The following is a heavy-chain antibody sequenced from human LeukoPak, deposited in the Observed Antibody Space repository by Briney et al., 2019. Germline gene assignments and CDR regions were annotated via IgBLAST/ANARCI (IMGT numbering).Heavy chain of an antibody. Sequence: ASLKVSCKASGYTFTGYFMHWVRQAPGQGLEWMGWINPNSGDANYAQKFQGRVTMTRDTSISTAYMELSRLRSDDTAVYYCARDGRYDSSGYPFDYWGQGTLVTVSS. J-gene: IGHJ4*02. CDR1: GYTFTGYF. CDR3: ARDGRYDSSGYPFDY. D-gene: IGHD3-22*01. V-gene: IGHV1-2*02. CDR2: INPNSGDA.